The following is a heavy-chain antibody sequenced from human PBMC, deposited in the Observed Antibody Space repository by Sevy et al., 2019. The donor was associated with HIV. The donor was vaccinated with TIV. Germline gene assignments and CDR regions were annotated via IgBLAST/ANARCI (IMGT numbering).Heavy chain of an antibody. V-gene: IGHV4-38-2*01. CDR3: ARILYTYYYGSGSMGWFDP. D-gene: IGHD3-10*01. Sequence: SETLSLTCAVSGYSISSGYYWGWIRQPPGKGLEWIGSIYHSGSTYYNPSLKSRVTISVDTSKNQFSLKLSSVTAADTAVYYCARILYTYYYGSGSMGWFDPWGQGTLVTASS. CDR1: GYSISSGYY. CDR2: IYHSGST. J-gene: IGHJ5*02.